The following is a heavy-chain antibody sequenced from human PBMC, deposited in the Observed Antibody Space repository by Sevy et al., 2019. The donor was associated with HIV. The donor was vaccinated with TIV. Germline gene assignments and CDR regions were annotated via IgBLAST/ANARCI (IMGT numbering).Heavy chain of an antibody. V-gene: IGHV3-15*01. CDR1: GFTFSNAW. J-gene: IGHJ4*02. D-gene: IGHD2-8*01. CDR3: TTDALGYCTNGVCYFGY. Sequence: GGSLRLSCAASGFTFSNAWMSWVRQAPGKGLEWVGPIKSKTDGGTTDYAAPVKGRFTISRNDSKNTLYLQMNSLKTEDTAVYYCTTDALGYCTNGVCYFGYWGQGTLVTVSS. CDR2: IKSKTDGGTT.